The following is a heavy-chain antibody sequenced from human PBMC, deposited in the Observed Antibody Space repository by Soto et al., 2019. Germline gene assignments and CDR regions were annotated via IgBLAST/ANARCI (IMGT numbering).Heavy chain of an antibody. CDR2: IPYDGTNK. D-gene: IGHD6-6*01. V-gene: IGHV3-30*18. J-gene: IGHJ5*02. CDR3: AKDGYSSSSGDWFDP. Sequence: GALSPSCAASVLTFSSDGMHWVRQAPGNGLEWVGVIPYDGTNKYYAGSVKGRFTTSRDNSKNTLYLQMNSLRAEETAVYYCAKDGYSSSSGDWFDPWGQGTLVTVSS. CDR1: VLTFSSDG.